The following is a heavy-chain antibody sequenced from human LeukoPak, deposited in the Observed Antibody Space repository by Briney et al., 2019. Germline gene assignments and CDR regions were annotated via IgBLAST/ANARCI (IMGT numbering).Heavy chain of an antibody. CDR2: ISSSSSTI. CDR1: GFTFSSYS. J-gene: IGHJ3*02. Sequence: GGSLSLSCAASGFTFSSYSMNWVRQAPGKGLEWVSYISSSSSTIYYADSVKGRFTISRDNAKNSLYLQMNSLRDEDTAVYYCARSDSYYDFWSGYSSDAFDIWGQGTMVTVSS. CDR3: ARSDSYYDFWSGYSSDAFDI. D-gene: IGHD3-3*01. V-gene: IGHV3-48*02.